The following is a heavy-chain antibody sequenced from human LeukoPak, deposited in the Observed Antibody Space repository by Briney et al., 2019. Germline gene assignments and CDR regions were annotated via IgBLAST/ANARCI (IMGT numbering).Heavy chain of an antibody. J-gene: IGHJ3*02. Sequence: ASVKVSCKASGGTFSSYAISWVRRAPGQGLEWMGGIIPIFGTANYAQKFQGRVTITADESTSTAYMELSSLRSEDTAVYYCARGGHTAMVNSDAFDIWGQGTMVTVSS. CDR1: GGTFSSYA. CDR3: ARGGHTAMVNSDAFDI. V-gene: IGHV1-69*01. CDR2: IIPIFGTA. D-gene: IGHD5-18*01.